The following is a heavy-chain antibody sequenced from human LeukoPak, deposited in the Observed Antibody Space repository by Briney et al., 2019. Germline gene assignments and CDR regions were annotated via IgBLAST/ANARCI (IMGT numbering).Heavy chain of an antibody. V-gene: IGHV3-30*04. J-gene: IGHJ6*03. D-gene: IGHD5-24*01. CDR2: ISYDGSSK. CDR1: GFTFSSYA. CDR3: ARDPGEMATKAYYYYMDV. Sequence: GGSLRLSCAASGFTFSSYAMHWVRQAPGKGLEWVAVISYDGSSKYYADSVKGRFTISRDNSKNTLYLQMNSLRAEDTAVYYCARDPGEMATKAYYYYMDVWGKGTTVTVSS.